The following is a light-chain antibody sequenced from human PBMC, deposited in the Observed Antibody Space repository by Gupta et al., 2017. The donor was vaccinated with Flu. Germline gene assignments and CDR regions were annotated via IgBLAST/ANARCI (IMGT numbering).Light chain of an antibody. J-gene: IGKJ1*01. CDR3: QQNHRWPET. CDR2: GAS. V-gene: IGKV3-15*01. Sequence: VKRVTLFCRASESVKNNLVWYQMRPGLAPRLLIYGASRRGTGVPDRFSGSGSGTEFTLTVSSLQSDDLGIYYCQQNHRWPETFGQGTRVQL. CDR1: ESVKNN.